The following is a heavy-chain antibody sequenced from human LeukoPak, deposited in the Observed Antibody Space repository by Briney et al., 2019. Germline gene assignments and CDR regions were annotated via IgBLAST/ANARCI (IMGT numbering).Heavy chain of an antibody. CDR1: GFTFSSYS. CDR2: ISSSSSYI. J-gene: IGHJ4*02. Sequence: PAGSLRLSCAASGFTFSSYSMNWVRQAPGKGLEWVSSISSSSSYIYYADSVKGRFTIYRDNAKNSLYLQMNSLRAEDTAVYYCARAKDNTIFGVVIPYWGQGTLVTVSS. V-gene: IGHV3-21*01. CDR3: ARAKDNTIFGVVIPY. D-gene: IGHD3-3*01.